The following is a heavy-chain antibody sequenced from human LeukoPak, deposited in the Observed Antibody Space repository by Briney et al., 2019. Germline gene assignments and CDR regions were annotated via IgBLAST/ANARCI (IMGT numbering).Heavy chain of an antibody. CDR2: ISWNSGSI. CDR1: GFTFDDYA. CDR3: AKDLRDGSLDY. D-gene: IGHD5-24*01. Sequence: GGPLRLSCAASGFTFDDYAMHWVRQAPGKGLEWVSGISWNSGSIGYADSVKGRFTISRDNAKNSLYLQMNSLRAEDTALYYCAKDLRDGSLDYWGQGTLVTVSS. J-gene: IGHJ4*02. V-gene: IGHV3-9*01.